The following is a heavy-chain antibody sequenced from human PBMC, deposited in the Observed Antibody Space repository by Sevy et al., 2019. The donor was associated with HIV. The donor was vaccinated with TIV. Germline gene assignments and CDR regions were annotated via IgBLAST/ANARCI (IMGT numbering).Heavy chain of an antibody. Sequence: GGSLRLSCAASGFTFSTYNMNWVRQAPGKGLEWVSSISSSSTYIYYADSVKGRFTISRDNAKNSLYLQMNSLRAEDKAVYYCARDLVVPATTDYYFYGLDVWGQGTTVTVSS. CDR2: ISSSSTYI. CDR1: GFTFSTYN. J-gene: IGHJ6*02. V-gene: IGHV3-21*01. D-gene: IGHD2-15*01. CDR3: ARDLVVPATTDYYFYGLDV.